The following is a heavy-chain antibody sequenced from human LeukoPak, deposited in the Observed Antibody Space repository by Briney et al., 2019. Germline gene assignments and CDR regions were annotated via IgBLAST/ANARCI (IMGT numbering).Heavy chain of an antibody. CDR3: AKDSGDTSGNWFDP. CDR1: GFTFSSYA. Sequence: PGRSLRLSCAASGFTFSSYAMSWVRQAPGKGLEWVSSISGSGGITYYTDSVKGRFTISRDNSKSTLFLQMNSLRAEDTAVYYCAKDSGDTSGNWFDPWGQGTLVTVSS. V-gene: IGHV3-23*01. J-gene: IGHJ5*02. D-gene: IGHD6-19*01. CDR2: ISGSGGIT.